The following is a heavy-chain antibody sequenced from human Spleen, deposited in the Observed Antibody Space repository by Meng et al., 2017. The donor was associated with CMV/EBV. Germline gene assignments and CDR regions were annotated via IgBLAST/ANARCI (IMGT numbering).Heavy chain of an antibody. CDR3: ARDNSAANRYYYGMDV. J-gene: IGHJ6*02. Sequence: GESLKISCAASGFSFSTYTMNWVRQAPGKGLEWVSSITTSSNYIYYADSVQGRFTISRDNAKNSLYLQMSSLRAEDTAVYYCARDNSAANRYYYGMDVWGQGTTVTVSS. V-gene: IGHV3-21*06. CDR1: GFSFSTYT. D-gene: IGHD4-23*01. CDR2: ITTSSNYI.